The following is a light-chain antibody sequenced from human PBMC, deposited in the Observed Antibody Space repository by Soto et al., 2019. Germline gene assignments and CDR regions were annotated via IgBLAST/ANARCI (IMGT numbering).Light chain of an antibody. Sequence: DIQMTQSPSTLSGSVGDRVTITCRASQTISSWLAWYQQKPGKAPKLLIYKASTLKSGVPSRFSGSGSGTEITLTISRLQPDDFATYFCHSRAFGQGTRLEIK. CDR2: KAS. J-gene: IGKJ5*01. CDR1: QTISSW. V-gene: IGKV1-5*03. CDR3: HSRA.